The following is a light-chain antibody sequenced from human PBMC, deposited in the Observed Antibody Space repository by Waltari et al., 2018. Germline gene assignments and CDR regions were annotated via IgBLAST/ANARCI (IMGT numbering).Light chain of an antibody. Sequence: SYELTQPPSVSVSPGQTASIPCSGDKLGDKYACWYQQKPGQSPVLVLYQATKRPSGIPERFSGSNSGSAASLTISGTQAMDEAEYHCQAWDSSTYHVVVGGGTKLTVL. CDR3: QAWDSSTYHVV. J-gene: IGLJ2*01. CDR2: QAT. V-gene: IGLV3-1*01. CDR1: KLGDKY.